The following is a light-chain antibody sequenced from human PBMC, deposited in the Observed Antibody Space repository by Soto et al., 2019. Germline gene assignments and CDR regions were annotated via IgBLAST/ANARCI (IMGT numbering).Light chain of an antibody. CDR1: QIISSN. V-gene: IGKV3-15*01. CDR2: GAS. Sequence: DIVLTQSPATLSVSLGERVSLSCRASQIISSNLAWYQQKPGQIPRLLIYGASARAAGIPARFSGSGSGTEFTLTISSQQSEDFAVYYCQQYNNWPQFTFGPGTKVDV. CDR3: QQYNNWPQFT. J-gene: IGKJ3*01.